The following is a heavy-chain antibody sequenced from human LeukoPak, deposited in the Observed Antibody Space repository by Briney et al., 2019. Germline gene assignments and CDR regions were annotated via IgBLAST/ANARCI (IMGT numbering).Heavy chain of an antibody. CDR1: GYTFTSNY. D-gene: IGHD5-18*01. V-gene: IGHV1-46*01. CDR3: ARDRAKGYSYGYGY. CDR2: ISPSGGST. Sequence: ASVKVSCKAFGYTFTSNYMHWVRQAPGQGPEWMGVISPSGGSTTYAQKFQGRVTLTRDMSTSTDYLELSSLRSEDTAVYYCARDRAKGYSYGYGYWGQGTLVTVSS. J-gene: IGHJ4*02.